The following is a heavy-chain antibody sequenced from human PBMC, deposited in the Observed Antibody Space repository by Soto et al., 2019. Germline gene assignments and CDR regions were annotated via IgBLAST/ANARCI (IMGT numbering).Heavy chain of an antibody. CDR1: GFTFSSYG. D-gene: IGHD2-2*03. J-gene: IGHJ3*02. CDR3: PRQHGYAFDI. CDR2: ISYDGSNK. Sequence: GGSLRLSCAASGFTFSSYGMHWVRQAPGKGLEWVAVISYDGSNKYYVDSVKGRFTISRDKSKNTLYLQMNSLRPKDTAVYYCPRQHGYAFDIWGQGTMVTVSS. V-gene: IGHV3-30*03.